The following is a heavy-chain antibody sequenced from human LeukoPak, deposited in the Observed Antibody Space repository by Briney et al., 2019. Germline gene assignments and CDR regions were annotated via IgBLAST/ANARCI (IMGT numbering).Heavy chain of an antibody. CDR1: GGSISNDY. D-gene: IGHD3-10*01. CDR2: VHSTGYT. Sequence: SETLSLTCVVSGGSISNDYWNWIRQPAGRDLEWIGRVHSTGYTDYNPSLTSRVNMSVDTSKNQFSLNLKSVTAADTAVYYCARESASVFSMIRGVGWFDPWGQGTLVTVSS. CDR3: ARESASVFSMIRGVGWFDP. J-gene: IGHJ5*02. V-gene: IGHV4-4*07.